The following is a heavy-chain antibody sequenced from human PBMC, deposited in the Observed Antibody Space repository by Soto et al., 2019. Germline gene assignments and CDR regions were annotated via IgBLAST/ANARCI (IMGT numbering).Heavy chain of an antibody. V-gene: IGHV3-48*02. D-gene: IGHD3-16*01. CDR3: AREMGACSDSSCYPGPYDS. Sequence: PVGSLRLSCAASGFTFSSYGMSWVRQAPRQGLEWVSYITSKSTTIKYADSVKGRFTVSRDNAKNSLYLQLNSLRDEDTAVYYCAREMGACSDSSCYPGPYDSWGQGTLVTVSS. CDR2: ITSKSTTI. J-gene: IGHJ5*02. CDR1: GFTFSSYG.